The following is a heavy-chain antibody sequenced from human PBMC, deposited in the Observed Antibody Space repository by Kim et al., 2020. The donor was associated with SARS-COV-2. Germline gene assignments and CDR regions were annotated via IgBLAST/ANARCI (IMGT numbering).Heavy chain of an antibody. CDR3: ARHVVGGSYYYYGMDV. V-gene: IGHV4-39*01. J-gene: IGHJ6*02. Sequence: SLKSRVTISVDTSKNQFSLTLSSVTAADTAVYYCARHVVGGSYYYYGMDVWGQGTTVTFSS. D-gene: IGHD1-26*01.